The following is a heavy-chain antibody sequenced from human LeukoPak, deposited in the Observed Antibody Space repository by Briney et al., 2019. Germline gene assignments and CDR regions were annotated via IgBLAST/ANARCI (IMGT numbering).Heavy chain of an antibody. CDR3: AREAITIFGVVRTQATYGPHRFDP. D-gene: IGHD3-3*01. Sequence: ASVKVSCKASGYTFTSYGISWVRQAPGQGLEWMGWISAYNGNTNYAQKLQGRVTMTTDTSTSTAYMELRSLRSDDTAVYYCAREAITIFGVVRTQATYGPHRFDPWGQGTLVTVSS. J-gene: IGHJ5*02. V-gene: IGHV1-18*01. CDR1: GYTFTSYG. CDR2: ISAYNGNT.